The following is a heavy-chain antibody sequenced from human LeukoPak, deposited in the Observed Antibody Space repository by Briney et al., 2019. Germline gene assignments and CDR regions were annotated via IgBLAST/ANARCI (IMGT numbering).Heavy chain of an antibody. J-gene: IGHJ4*02. D-gene: IGHD3-22*01. CDR3: ARSHHYFDSRAPPYYFDY. Sequence: SQTLSLTCAVSGGSISSGGHSWSWVRQPPGKGPEWIGCIYDSGSTFYNPSLESRVTITVDTSKNQFSLNLSSVTAADTAVYYCARSHHYFDSRAPPYYFDYWGQGTLVTVSS. V-gene: IGHV4-30-4*07. CDR1: GGSISSGGHS. CDR2: IYDSGST.